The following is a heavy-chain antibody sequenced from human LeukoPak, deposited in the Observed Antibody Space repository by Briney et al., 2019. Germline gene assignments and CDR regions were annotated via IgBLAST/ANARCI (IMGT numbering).Heavy chain of an antibody. D-gene: IGHD5-12*01. CDR2: INHSGST. Sequence: PSETLSLTCAVYGGSFSGYYWSWLRQPPGKGLEWIGEINHSGSTNYNPSLKSRVTISVDTSKNHFSLKLTSVTAADTAVYYCARSGSGYLRYYFDYWGQGTLVTVSS. CDR1: GGSFSGYY. J-gene: IGHJ4*02. V-gene: IGHV4-34*01. CDR3: ARSGSGYLRYYFDY.